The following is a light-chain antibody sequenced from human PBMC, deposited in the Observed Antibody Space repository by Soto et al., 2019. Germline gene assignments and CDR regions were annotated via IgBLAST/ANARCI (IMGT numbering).Light chain of an antibody. CDR2: ASS. CDR1: QSISIY. Sequence: DIQITQSPSSLSASVGDRVTITCRASQSISIYLNCYQQKPGKAPKLLIYASSSLQSGVPSRFSGSGSGTDFTLTISSLQPEDFATYYCQQSYSTPLTFGGGTKVDIK. V-gene: IGKV1-39*01. J-gene: IGKJ4*01. CDR3: QQSYSTPLT.